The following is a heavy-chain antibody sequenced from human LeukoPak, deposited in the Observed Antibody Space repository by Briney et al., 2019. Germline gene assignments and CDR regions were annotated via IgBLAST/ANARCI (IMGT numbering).Heavy chain of an antibody. CDR3: ARPNYYGSGSFYNDLDY. D-gene: IGHD3-10*01. Sequence: GGSLRLSCAASGFTFSNAWLNWVRQAPGKGLEWVAVISYDGSNKYYADSVKGRFTISRDNSKNTLYLQMNSLRAEDTAVYYCARPNYYGSGSFYNDLDYWGQGTLVTVSS. V-gene: IGHV3-30*03. J-gene: IGHJ4*02. CDR2: ISYDGSNK. CDR1: GFTFSNAW.